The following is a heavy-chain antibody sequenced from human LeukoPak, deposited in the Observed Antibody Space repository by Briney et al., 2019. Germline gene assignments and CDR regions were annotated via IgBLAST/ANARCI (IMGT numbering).Heavy chain of an antibody. V-gene: IGHV4-39*07. CDR1: GGSISSSIYY. CDR3: AREELSSSSNWFDP. D-gene: IGHD6-13*01. Sequence: SETLSLTCTVSGGSISSSIYYWGWIRRPPGKGLEWIGSIFYSGSTYYYPSLKSRVTISLDTSKNQFSLKLSSVTAADTAVYYCAREELSSSSNWFDPWGQGTLVTVSS. J-gene: IGHJ5*02. CDR2: IFYSGST.